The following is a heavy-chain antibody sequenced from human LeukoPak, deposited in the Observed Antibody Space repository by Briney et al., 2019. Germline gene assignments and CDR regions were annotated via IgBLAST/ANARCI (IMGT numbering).Heavy chain of an antibody. CDR3: AGYGGNFIDY. V-gene: IGHV4-39*01. CDR1: GGSISSSSYY. D-gene: IGHD4-23*01. Sequence: SETLSLTCTVSGGSISSSSYYWGWIRQPPGKGLEWIGSIYYSGSTYYNPSLKSRVTISVDTSKNQFSLKLSSVADTGTAVYSCAGYGGNFIDYWGERTLFTVSS. CDR2: IYYSGST. J-gene: IGHJ4*02.